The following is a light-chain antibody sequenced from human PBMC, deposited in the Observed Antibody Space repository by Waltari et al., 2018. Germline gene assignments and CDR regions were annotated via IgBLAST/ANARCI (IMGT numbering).Light chain of an antibody. CDR3: QQYNSWPLT. CDR2: GAS. Sequence: EIVMTQSPATLSVSPGETAPLSCRASQSVSSNLAWYQQKPGQAPRLLIYGASTRATGIPATFSGSGSGTEFTLTISSLQSEDFAVYYCQQYNSWPLTFGGGTKVEI. J-gene: IGKJ4*01. V-gene: IGKV3-15*01. CDR1: QSVSSN.